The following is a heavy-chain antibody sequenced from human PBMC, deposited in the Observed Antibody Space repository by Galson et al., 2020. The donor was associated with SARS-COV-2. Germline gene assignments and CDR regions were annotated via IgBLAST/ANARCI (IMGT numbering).Heavy chain of an antibody. CDR3: VRSCGGDCHGRNYFDP. V-gene: IGHV3-48*02. J-gene: IGHJ5*02. CDR2: ISGSSKII. Sequence: GGSLRLSCAASGFTFSSHSMIWVRQAPGKGLEWLAYISGSSKIIYYLDSVEGRFTISRDNAKNSLYLQMNSLRDEDTALYYCVRSCGGDCHGRNYFDPWGQGTLVTVSS. CDR1: GFTFSSHS. D-gene: IGHD2-21*02.